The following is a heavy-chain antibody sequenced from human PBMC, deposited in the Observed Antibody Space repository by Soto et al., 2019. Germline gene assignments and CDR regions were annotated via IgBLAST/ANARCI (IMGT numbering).Heavy chain of an antibody. D-gene: IGHD2-2*01. V-gene: IGHV3-23*01. CDR2: ISGSGGST. CDR1: WGKCVGLA. J-gene: IGHJ4*02. Sequence: VFHRVCCTVAWGKCVGLAGSWIRQNQGKGLEWVSAISGSGGSTYYADSVKGRFTISRDNSKNTLYLQMNSLRAEDTAVYYCAKDRPRIVVVPAPIRPSAFWVQGTLVIVS. CDR3: AKDRPRIVVVPAPIRPSAF.